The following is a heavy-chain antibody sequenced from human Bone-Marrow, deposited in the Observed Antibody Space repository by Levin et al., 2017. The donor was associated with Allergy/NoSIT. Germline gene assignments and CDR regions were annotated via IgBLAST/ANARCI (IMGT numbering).Heavy chain of an antibody. CDR1: GFSFGSYW. V-gene: IGHV3-74*01. CDR3: VRDSPHANFDY. CDR2: TNNDGSDT. J-gene: IGHJ4*02. D-gene: IGHD2-8*01. Sequence: HGESLKISCAASGFSFGSYWIHWVRQAPGEGLVWVSRTNNDGSDTTYADFVEGRFSSSRDNAKNTLYLQMNSLRTEDTAMYYCVRDSPHANFDYWGQGALVTVSS.